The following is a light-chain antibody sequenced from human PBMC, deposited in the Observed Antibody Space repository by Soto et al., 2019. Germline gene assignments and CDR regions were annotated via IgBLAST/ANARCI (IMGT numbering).Light chain of an antibody. Sequence: QAVVTQPPSASGTPGQRVTISCSGSSSNIGSNYVYWYQQLPGTAPKLLIYSNNQRPSGVPDRFSGSKSGTSASLAISGLRSEDEADYYCAAWDDSLSAPWVFGGGTKVTVL. J-gene: IGLJ3*02. CDR3: AAWDDSLSAPWV. V-gene: IGLV1-47*02. CDR2: SNN. CDR1: SSNIGSNY.